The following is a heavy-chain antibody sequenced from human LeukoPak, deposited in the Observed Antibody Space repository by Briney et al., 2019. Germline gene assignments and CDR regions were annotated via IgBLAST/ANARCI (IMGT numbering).Heavy chain of an antibody. V-gene: IGHV4-59*01. CDR3: ARDRYYDFWSGSNVANYDYYYMDV. Sequence: SETLSLTCTVSGGSISSYYWSWIRQPPGKGLEWIGYIYYSGSTNYNPSLKGRVTISVDTSKNQFSLKLSSVTVADTAVYYCARDRYYDFWSGSNVANYDYYYMDVWGKGTTVTVSS. J-gene: IGHJ6*03. CDR2: IYYSGST. D-gene: IGHD3-3*01. CDR1: GGSISSYY.